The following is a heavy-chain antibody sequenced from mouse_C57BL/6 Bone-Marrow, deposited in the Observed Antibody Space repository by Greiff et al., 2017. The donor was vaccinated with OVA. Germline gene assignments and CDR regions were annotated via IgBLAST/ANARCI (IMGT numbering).Heavy chain of an antibody. V-gene: IGHV1-42*01. D-gene: IGHD2-3*01. Sequence: VQLQQPGPELVKPGASVKISCKASGYSFTGYYMNWVKQSPEESLEWIGEIHPSTGGTTYNQKFKAKATLTVDKSSSTAYMQLKSLTSEDSAVYYCARGDGYPAWFAYWGQGTLVTVSA. CDR2: IHPSTGGT. J-gene: IGHJ3*01. CDR1: GYSFTGYY. CDR3: ARGDGYPAWFAY.